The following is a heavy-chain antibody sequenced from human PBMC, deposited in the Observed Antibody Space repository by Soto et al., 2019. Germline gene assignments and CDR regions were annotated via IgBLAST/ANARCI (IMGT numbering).Heavy chain of an antibody. D-gene: IGHD3-3*01. V-gene: IGHV4-34*01. CDR3: ARGGYDRYNWFDP. Sequence: SETLSLTCAVYGGSFSGYYWSWIRQPPGKGLEWIGEINHSGSTNYNPSLKSRVTISVDTSKNQFSLKLSSVTAADTAVYYCARGGYDRYNWFDPWGQGTLVTVS. CDR1: GGSFSGYY. CDR2: INHSGST. J-gene: IGHJ5*02.